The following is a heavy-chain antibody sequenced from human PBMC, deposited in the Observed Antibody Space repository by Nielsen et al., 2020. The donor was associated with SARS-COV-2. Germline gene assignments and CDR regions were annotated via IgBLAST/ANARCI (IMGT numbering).Heavy chain of an antibody. J-gene: IGHJ4*02. Sequence: GESLKISCAASGFTFSNFAIRWVRQAPGKGLEWVAVLSYDGGDKKYADSVKGRFTISRDNSKNTLYLQMNSLRAEDTAVYYCARCRCIAAAGNIDYWGQGTLVTVSS. CDR2: LSYDGGDK. CDR1: GFTFSNFA. CDR3: ARCRCIAAAGNIDY. V-gene: IGHV3-30-3*01. D-gene: IGHD6-13*01.